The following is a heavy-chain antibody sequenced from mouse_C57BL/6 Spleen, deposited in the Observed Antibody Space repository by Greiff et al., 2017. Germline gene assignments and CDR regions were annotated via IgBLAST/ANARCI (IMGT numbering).Heavy chain of an antibody. V-gene: IGHV1-85*01. CDR3: ARHYDYVYCDY. J-gene: IGHJ2*01. D-gene: IGHD2-4*01. Sequence: LVESGPELVKPGASVKLSCKASGYTFTSYDIHWVKQRPGQGLEWIGWIYPRDGSTKYNEKFKGKATLTVDTSSSTAYMELHSLPSDDSAVYFCARHYDYVYCDYWGQGTTLTVSS. CDR2: IYPRDGST. CDR1: GYTFTSYD.